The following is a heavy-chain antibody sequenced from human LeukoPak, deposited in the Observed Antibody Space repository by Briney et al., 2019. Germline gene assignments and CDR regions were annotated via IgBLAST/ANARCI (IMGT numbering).Heavy chain of an antibody. CDR2: INWNGGST. V-gene: IGHV3-20*04. Sequence: RPGGSLRLSCAASGFTFDDYGMSWVRQAPGKGLEWVSGINWNGGSTGYADSVKGRFTISRDNAKNSLYLQMNSLRAEDMALYYCARDDYGSGSMNHIDYWGQGTLVTVSS. CDR1: GFTFDDYG. CDR3: ARDDYGSGSMNHIDY. J-gene: IGHJ4*02. D-gene: IGHD3-10*01.